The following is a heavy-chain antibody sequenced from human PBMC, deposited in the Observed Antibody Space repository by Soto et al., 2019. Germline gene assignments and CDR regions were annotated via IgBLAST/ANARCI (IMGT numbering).Heavy chain of an antibody. CDR1: GFTFSSYA. Sequence: EMQLLESGGGLVQPGASLRLSCAASGFTFSSYAMSWVREAPGEGLESVSAISGSGGSTYYADSVKGQFTISRNKATNTLSLRMHSLRAEDTAVNYCANDRKGTEPMLDYDILNPWGQGTLVTVCS. CDR2: ISGSGGST. D-gene: IGHD3-9*01. CDR3: ANDRKGTEPMLDYDILNP. J-gene: IGHJ5*02. V-gene: IGHV3-23*01.